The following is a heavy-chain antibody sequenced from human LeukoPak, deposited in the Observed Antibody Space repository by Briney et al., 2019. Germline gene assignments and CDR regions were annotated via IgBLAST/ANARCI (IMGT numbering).Heavy chain of an antibody. CDR1: VGSINSYY. CDR3: ARDLNHGFNYYYYGLEV. CDR2: IYFSGNT. J-gene: IGHJ6*02. Sequence: SETLSLTCTVSVGSINSYYWSWIRQPPGKGLEWIGYIYFSGNTKYNPSLENRVTISVDRSKSQFYLTLRSVTAADTAVYFCARDLNHGFNYYYYGLEVWGQGTTVTVSS. V-gene: IGHV4-59*01. D-gene: IGHD3-9*01.